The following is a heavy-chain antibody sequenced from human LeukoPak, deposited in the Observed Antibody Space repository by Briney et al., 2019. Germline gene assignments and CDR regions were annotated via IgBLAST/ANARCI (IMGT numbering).Heavy chain of an antibody. CDR3: ARPPAGGSGSYSYDY. J-gene: IGHJ4*02. Sequence: ASVKVSCKASGYTFTSYGISWVRQAPGQGLEWMGWISAYNGNTNYAQKLQGRVTMTTDTSTSTAYMELRSLRSDDTAVYCCARPPAGGSGSYSYDYWGQGTLVTVSS. CDR1: GYTFTSYG. D-gene: IGHD3-10*01. CDR2: ISAYNGNT. V-gene: IGHV1-18*01.